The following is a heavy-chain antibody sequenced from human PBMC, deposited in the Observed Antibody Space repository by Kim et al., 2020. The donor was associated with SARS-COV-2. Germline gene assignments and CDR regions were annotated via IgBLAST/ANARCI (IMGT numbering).Heavy chain of an antibody. V-gene: IGHV1-46*01. CDR2: INPSGGST. Sequence: ASVKVSCKASGYTFTSYYMHWVRQAPGQGLEWMGIINPSGGSTSYAQKFQGRVTMTRDTSTSTVYMELSSLRSEDTAVYYCASWSSSLIPFDYWGQGTLVTVSS. D-gene: IGHD6-13*01. J-gene: IGHJ4*02. CDR3: ASWSSSLIPFDY. CDR1: GYTFTSYY.